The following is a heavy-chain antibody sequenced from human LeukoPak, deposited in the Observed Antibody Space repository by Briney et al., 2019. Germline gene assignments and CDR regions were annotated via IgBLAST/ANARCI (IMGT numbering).Heavy chain of an antibody. J-gene: IGHJ1*01. CDR1: GGSISTYY. Sequence: SETLSLTCTVSGGSISTYYWSWIRQPPGKGLEWIGYIYYSGSTSYNPSLKSRITISVDTFKNQFSLKLSSVTAADTAVYYCARDPGVVVGYFQHWGQGTLVTVSS. V-gene: IGHV4-59*01. D-gene: IGHD2-15*01. CDR2: IYYSGST. CDR3: ARDPGVVVGYFQH.